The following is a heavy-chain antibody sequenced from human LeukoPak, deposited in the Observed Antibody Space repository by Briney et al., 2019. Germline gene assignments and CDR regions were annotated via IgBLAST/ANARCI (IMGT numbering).Heavy chain of an antibody. Sequence: PGGSLRLSCAASGFSFNTYPMHWVRQAPGKGLEWVAVISNDGNNKYYADSVKGRFTISRDNSNNTLSLQMNGLSVEDTAVYYCARPDDSESFYRANHYWGRGTLVTVS. CDR1: GFSFNTYP. V-gene: IGHV3-30*04. J-gene: IGHJ4*02. CDR3: ARPDDSESFYRANHY. D-gene: IGHD3-10*01. CDR2: ISNDGNNK.